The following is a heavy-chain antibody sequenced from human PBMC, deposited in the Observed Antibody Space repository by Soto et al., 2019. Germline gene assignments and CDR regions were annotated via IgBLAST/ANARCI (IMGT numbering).Heavy chain of an antibody. CDR1: GGSISSGGYY. J-gene: IGHJ6*03. CDR3: ARARNRDFWSCYFKGYYYYYMDV. V-gene: IGHV4-31*03. Sequence: PSETLSLTCTVSGGSISSGGYYWSWIRQHPGKGLEWIGYIYYSGSTYYNPSLKSRVTISVDTSKNQFSLKLSSVTAADTAVYYCARARNRDFWSCYFKGYYYYYMDVWGKGTTVSVSS. CDR2: IYYSGST. D-gene: IGHD3-3*01.